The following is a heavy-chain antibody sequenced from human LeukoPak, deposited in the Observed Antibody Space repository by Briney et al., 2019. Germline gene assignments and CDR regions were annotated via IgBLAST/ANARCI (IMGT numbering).Heavy chain of an antibody. D-gene: IGHD1-7*01. Sequence: GGSLRLSCAASGFTFSSYSMNWVHQAPGKGLEWVSSISSSSSYIYYADSVKGRFTISRDNAKNSLYLQMNSLRAEDTAVYYCARSPKFNWNYHLFDPWGQGTLVTVSS. CDR2: ISSSSSYI. CDR1: GFTFSSYS. CDR3: ARSPKFNWNYHLFDP. V-gene: IGHV3-21*04. J-gene: IGHJ5*02.